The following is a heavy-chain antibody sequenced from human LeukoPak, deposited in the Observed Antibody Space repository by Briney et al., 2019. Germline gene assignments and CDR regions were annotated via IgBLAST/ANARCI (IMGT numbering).Heavy chain of an antibody. D-gene: IGHD3-10*01. V-gene: IGHV4-4*07. Sequence: SETLSLTCTVSGGSISSYYWTWIRQPAGKGPEWIGRIHASGSTNYNPSLKSRVNMSVDTSKNQFSLRLNSVTAADTAVYYCARVGNRMVRGVIHNWFDPWGQGTLVTVSS. J-gene: IGHJ5*02. CDR3: ARVGNRMVRGVIHNWFDP. CDR1: GGSISSYY. CDR2: IHASGST.